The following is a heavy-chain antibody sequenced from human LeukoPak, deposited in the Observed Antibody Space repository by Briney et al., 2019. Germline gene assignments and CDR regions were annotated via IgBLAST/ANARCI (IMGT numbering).Heavy chain of an antibody. V-gene: IGHV4-34*01. CDR1: GGSFSGYY. D-gene: IGHD3-9*01. J-gene: IGHJ3*02. CDR3: ARQNYDKPFDI. Sequence: KTSETLSLTCAVYGGSFSGYYWSWIRQPPGKGLEWIGEINHSGSTNYNPSLKSRVTMSVDTSKNQFSLKLSSVTAADTAVYYCARQNYDKPFDIWGQGTMVTVSS. CDR2: INHSGST.